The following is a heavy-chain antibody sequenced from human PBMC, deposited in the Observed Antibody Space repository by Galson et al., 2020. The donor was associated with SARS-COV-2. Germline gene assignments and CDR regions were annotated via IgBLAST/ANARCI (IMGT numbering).Heavy chain of an antibody. CDR2: TYYRSQWST. CDR1: GDSVSSNRAA. CDR3: AGRVAGAGSLHI. V-gene: IGHV6-1*01. Sequence: TCAISGDSVSSNRAAWNWIRQSPSRGLEWLGRTYYRSQWSTDYAVSVKSRITINPDTSKNQFSLQLNSVTPEDTAIYYCAGRVAGAGSLHIWGQGTMVIVSS. J-gene: IGHJ3*02. D-gene: IGHD6-13*01.